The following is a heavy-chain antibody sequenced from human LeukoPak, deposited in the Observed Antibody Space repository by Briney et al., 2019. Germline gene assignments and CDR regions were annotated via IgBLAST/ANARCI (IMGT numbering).Heavy chain of an antibody. J-gene: IGHJ6*03. D-gene: IGHD6-25*01. CDR2: IIPMLRSS. V-gene: IGHV1-69*16. CDR1: GGTFGGYT. Sequence: ASVKVSCKASGGTFGGYTISWVRQAPGQGLEWMGGIIPMLRSSTYAQRFQGRPTITTDESTTTVHMELRSLGSEDTAVYFCARELSAAAPYYMDVWGKGTTVAVSS. CDR3: ARELSAAAPYYMDV.